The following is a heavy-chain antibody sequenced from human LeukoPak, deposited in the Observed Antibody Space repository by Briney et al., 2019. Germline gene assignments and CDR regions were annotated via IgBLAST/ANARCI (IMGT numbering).Heavy chain of an antibody. CDR1: GYSFTSYW. CDR3: ARRYCTNGVCYSYFDY. J-gene: IGHJ4*02. Sequence: GESLKISCKGSGYSFTSYWIGWVRQMPGKGLEWMGIIYPGDSDTRYSPSFQGQVTISADESISTAYLQWSSLKASDTAMYYCARRYCTNGVCYSYFDYWGQGTLVTVSS. V-gene: IGHV5-51*01. D-gene: IGHD2-8*01. CDR2: IYPGDSDT.